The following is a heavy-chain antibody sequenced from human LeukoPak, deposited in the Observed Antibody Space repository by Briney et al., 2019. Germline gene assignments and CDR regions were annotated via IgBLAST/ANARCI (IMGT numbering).Heavy chain of an antibody. Sequence: SETLSLTCAVYGGSFCGYYWSWIRQPPGKGLEWIGEISHSGSTNYNPPLKSRVTIPVETSKQQFYLKLNYVTAAATAVYYCTTHPYSSGNQNYNMDVWGQGTTVTVSS. J-gene: IGHJ6*02. CDR1: GGSFCGYY. CDR3: TTHPYSSGNQNYNMDV. CDR2: ISHSGST. D-gene: IGHD3-22*01. V-gene: IGHV4-34*01.